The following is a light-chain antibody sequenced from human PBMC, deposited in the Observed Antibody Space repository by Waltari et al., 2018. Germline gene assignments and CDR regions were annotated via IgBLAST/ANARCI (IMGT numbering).Light chain of an antibody. V-gene: IGLV4-69*01. CDR2: VNSDGIH. Sequence: QLVLTQSPSASASLGASVKLTCTLRRWHSSTVILWLPQEPEKGPRYLMKVNSDGIHRKGEKILVRFSGSSSETEHYLTISSLQSEDEADYYCQTGGHGTWVFGGGTKLTVL. CDR1: RWHSSTV. CDR3: QTGGHGTWV. J-gene: IGLJ3*02.